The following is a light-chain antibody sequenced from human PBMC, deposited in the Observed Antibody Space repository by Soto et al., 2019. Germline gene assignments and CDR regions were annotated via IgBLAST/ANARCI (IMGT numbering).Light chain of an antibody. Sequence: EIVLTQSPGTLSLSPGERATLSCRASQSVRSTSLAWYKQKPGQAPRLLIYGASSRATGIPDRFSGSGSGTDFTLTIRRLEPEDFAVYYCQHYGLSQTFGQGTRLEIK. CDR3: QHYGLSQT. V-gene: IGKV3-20*01. CDR2: GAS. CDR1: QSVRSTS. J-gene: IGKJ5*01.